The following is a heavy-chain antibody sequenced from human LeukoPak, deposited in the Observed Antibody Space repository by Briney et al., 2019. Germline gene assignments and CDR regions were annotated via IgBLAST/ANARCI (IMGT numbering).Heavy chain of an antibody. Sequence: PSETLSLTCTVSGYSIRSGYYWAWIRQPPVKGLEWIGSSYHSGGTDYKPSLNSRITISVDTSKNQFSLQLNSLTAADTAVYYCARDLRMGGPWRQFDYWGQGTLVTVSS. CDR2: SYHSGGT. V-gene: IGHV4-38-2*02. J-gene: IGHJ4*02. CDR3: ARDLRMGGPWRQFDY. CDR1: GYSIRSGYY. D-gene: IGHD3-16*01.